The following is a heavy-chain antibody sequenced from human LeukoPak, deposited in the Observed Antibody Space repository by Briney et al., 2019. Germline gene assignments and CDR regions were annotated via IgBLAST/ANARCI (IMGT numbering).Heavy chain of an antibody. J-gene: IGHJ5*02. D-gene: IGHD3-3*02. Sequence: PSETLSLTCTVSGGSISSYYWSWIRQPPGKGLEWIGYIYYSGSTNYNPSLKSRVTISVDTSKNQFSLKLRSVTAADTAVYYCARLSIRPYWFDPWGQGTLVTVSS. CDR3: ARLSIRPYWFDP. CDR2: IYYSGST. CDR1: GGSISSYY. V-gene: IGHV4-59*01.